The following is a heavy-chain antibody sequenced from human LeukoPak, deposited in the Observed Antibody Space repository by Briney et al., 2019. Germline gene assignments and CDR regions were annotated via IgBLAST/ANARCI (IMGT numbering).Heavy chain of an antibody. V-gene: IGHV1-24*01. D-gene: IGHD2-2*01. Sequence: ASVKVSCKVSGYTLTELSMHWVRQAPGKGLEWMGGFDPEDGETIYAQKFQGRVTMTEDTSTDTAYMELSSLRSEDTAVYYCAILGGPAAPTYYYYMDVWGKGTTVTVSS. CDR2: FDPEDGET. CDR1: GYTLTELS. J-gene: IGHJ6*03. CDR3: AILGGPAAPTYYYYMDV.